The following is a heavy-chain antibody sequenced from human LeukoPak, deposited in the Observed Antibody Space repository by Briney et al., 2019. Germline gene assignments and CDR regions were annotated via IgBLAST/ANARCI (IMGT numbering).Heavy chain of an antibody. Sequence: GRSLRLSCAASGFTFSSYAMHWVRQAPGKGLEWVAVISYDGSNKYYADSVKGRFTISRDNSKNTLYLQMNSLRAEDTAVYYCARVGHGWGQGTLVTVSS. J-gene: IGHJ4*02. CDR2: ISYDGSNK. CDR1: GFTFSSYA. V-gene: IGHV3-30-3*01. CDR3: ARVGHG.